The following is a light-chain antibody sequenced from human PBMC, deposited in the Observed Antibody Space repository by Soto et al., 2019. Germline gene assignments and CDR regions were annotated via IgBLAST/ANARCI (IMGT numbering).Light chain of an antibody. Sequence: EIVLTQSPGTLSLSPGERATLSCRASQSVSSNFLAWYQQKPGQTPRLLIYDASSRATGIPDRFSGSGSGTDFTLTISRLEPEDFAIYYCQHYGSSPSWTFGQGTKVDIK. V-gene: IGKV3-20*01. CDR2: DAS. CDR1: QSVSSNF. CDR3: QHYGSSPSWT. J-gene: IGKJ1*01.